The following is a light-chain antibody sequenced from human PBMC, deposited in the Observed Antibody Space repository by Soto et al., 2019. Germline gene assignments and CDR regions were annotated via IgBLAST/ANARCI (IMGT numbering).Light chain of an antibody. CDR1: QSISSW. V-gene: IGKV1-5*03. CDR2: KAS. CDR3: QQYNSSWT. J-gene: IGKJ1*01. Sequence: DIPMTQSPSTLSASVGDRVTITCRASQSISSWLAWYQQKPGKAPKLLIYKASSLESGVPSRFSGSGSGTEFTLTISSLPADDFATYYCQQYNSSWTFGQGTKVEIK.